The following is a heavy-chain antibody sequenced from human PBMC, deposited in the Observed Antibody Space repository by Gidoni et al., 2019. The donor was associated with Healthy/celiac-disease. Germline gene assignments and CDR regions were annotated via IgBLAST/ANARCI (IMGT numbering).Heavy chain of an antibody. CDR2: ISGSGGST. J-gene: IGHJ3*02. D-gene: IGHD3-10*01. CDR1: GFTFSSYA. Sequence: EVQLLESGGGLVQPGGSLRLSCAASGFTFSSYAMSWVRQAPGKGLEWVSAISGSGGSTYYADSVKGRFTISRDNSKNTLYLQMNSLRAEDTAVYYCAKDRPYWVRGVIFDAFDIWGQGTMVTVSS. V-gene: IGHV3-23*01. CDR3: AKDRPYWVRGVIFDAFDI.